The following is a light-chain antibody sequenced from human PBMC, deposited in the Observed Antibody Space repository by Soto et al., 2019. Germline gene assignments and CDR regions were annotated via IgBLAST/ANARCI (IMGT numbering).Light chain of an antibody. J-gene: IGKJ4*01. Sequence: DIQMTQSPSSVSASVGDRFTITCRASQGINSYLAWFQQKPGKVPKRLIYAASNLESGVPSRFSGSGSGTEFTLTINSLQPEDFATYYCLQYSGYVPTFGGGTKVDI. CDR2: AAS. CDR1: QGINSY. V-gene: IGKV1-17*03. CDR3: LQYSGYVPT.